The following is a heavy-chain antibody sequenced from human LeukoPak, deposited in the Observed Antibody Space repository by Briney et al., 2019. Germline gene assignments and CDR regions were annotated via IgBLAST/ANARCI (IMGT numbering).Heavy chain of an antibody. CDR2: IWYDGSNK. Sequence: GGSLRLSCAASGLTFSSYGMHWVRQAPGKGLEWVAVIWYDGSNKYYADSVKGRFTISRDNSKNTLYLQMNSLRAEDTAVYYCARDTAVEKFDYWGQGTLVTVSS. CDR1: GLTFSSYG. V-gene: IGHV3-33*01. J-gene: IGHJ4*02. D-gene: IGHD6-19*01. CDR3: ARDTAVEKFDY.